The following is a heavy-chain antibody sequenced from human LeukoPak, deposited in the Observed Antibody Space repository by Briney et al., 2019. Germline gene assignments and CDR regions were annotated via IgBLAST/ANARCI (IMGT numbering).Heavy chain of an antibody. CDR2: TWFDGKRN. Sequence: PGRSLRLSCVASGFSLSNNGMHWVRQAPGKGLEWAAATWFDGKRNDYGDAVKGRFTISRDNSRNSLYLQMNSLRAEDSAVYYCARTGITRNWYFDLWGRGTLVTVSS. D-gene: IGHD1-14*01. J-gene: IGHJ2*01. CDR1: GFSLSNNG. CDR3: ARTGITRNWYFDL. V-gene: IGHV3-33*01.